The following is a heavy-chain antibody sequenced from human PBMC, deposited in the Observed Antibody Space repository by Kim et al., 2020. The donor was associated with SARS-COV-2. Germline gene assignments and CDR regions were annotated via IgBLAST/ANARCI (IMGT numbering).Heavy chain of an antibody. CDR1: GFTFSSYG. Sequence: GGSLRLSCAASGFTFSSYGMHWVRQAPGKGLEWVAVISYDGSNKYYADSVKGRFTISRDNSKNTLYLQMNSLRAEDTAVYYCAKGYSSSWYWGQGYYYG. CDR3: AKGYSSSWYWGQGYYYG. D-gene: IGHD6-13*01. CDR2: ISYDGSNK. V-gene: IGHV3-30*18. J-gene: IGHJ6*01.